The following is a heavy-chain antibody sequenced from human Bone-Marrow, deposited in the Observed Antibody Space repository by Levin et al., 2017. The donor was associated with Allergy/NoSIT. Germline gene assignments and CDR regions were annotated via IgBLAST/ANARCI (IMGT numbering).Heavy chain of an antibody. J-gene: IGHJ4*02. CDR1: GGTFSTYA. V-gene: IGHV1-69*13. CDR2: VIPIYDTT. CDR3: SMEYGDPLIPY. D-gene: IGHD4-17*01. Sequence: GASVKVSCKASGGTFSTYAFSWVRQAPGQGLEWMGGVIPIYDTTNYARKFQGRVTITADESTSTAYMELRGLRSEDTAVYFCSMEYGDPLIPYWGQGTLVNVSS.